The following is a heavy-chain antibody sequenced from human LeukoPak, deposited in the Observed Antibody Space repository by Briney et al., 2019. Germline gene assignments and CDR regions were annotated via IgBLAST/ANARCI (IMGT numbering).Heavy chain of an antibody. D-gene: IGHD6-6*01. CDR3: AKGEYSSSPMTY. V-gene: IGHV3-30*02. Sequence: GGSLRLSCAASGFTFSTYGIHWVRQAPGKGLEWVAFIRFDGSNKYYADSVKGRFTISRDNSKNMVYLQMNSLRAEDTAVYHCAKGEYSSSPMTYWGQGTLVTVSS. J-gene: IGHJ4*02. CDR1: GFTFSTYG. CDR2: IRFDGSNK.